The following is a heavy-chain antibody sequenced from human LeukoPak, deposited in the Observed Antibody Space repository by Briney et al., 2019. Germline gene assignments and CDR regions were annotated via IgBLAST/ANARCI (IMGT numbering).Heavy chain of an antibody. CDR3: ARVPRYCSGGSCLTTLGY. V-gene: IGHV3-30*04. CDR1: GLTFSSYA. D-gene: IGHD2-15*01. J-gene: IGHJ4*02. CDR2: ISYDGSNK. Sequence: GRSLRLSCAASGLTFSSYAMHWVRQAPGKGLEWVAVISYDGSNKYYADSVKGRFTISRDNSKNTLYLQMNSLRAEDTAVYYCARVPRYCSGGSCLTTLGYWGQGTLVTVSS.